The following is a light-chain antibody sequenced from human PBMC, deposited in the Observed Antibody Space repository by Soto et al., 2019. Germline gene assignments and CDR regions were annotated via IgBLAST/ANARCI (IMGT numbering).Light chain of an antibody. Sequence: DIVMTQSPDSLAVSLGERATINCRASQTVSITYLTWYQQKPGQAPRLLIFGASKRATGIPDRFSGSGSGRDFTLTISGLEPEDFAVYYCQQYGSSPLISFGQGTRLVIK. CDR3: QQYGSSPLIS. V-gene: IGKV3-20*01. CDR1: QTVSITY. J-gene: IGKJ5*01. CDR2: GAS.